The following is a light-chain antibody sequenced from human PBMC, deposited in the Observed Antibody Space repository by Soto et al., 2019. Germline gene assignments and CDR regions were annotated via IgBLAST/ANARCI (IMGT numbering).Light chain of an antibody. Sequence: LYSSNNKNYLAWYRQKPGQPPKLLIYWASTRESGVPDRFSGSGSGTHHTLSICSLQAEDDALYCCPHYHSPPLPFAGGTKLDIK. CDR3: PHYHSPPLP. CDR1: LYSSNNKNY. V-gene: IGKV4-1*01. CDR2: WAS. J-gene: IGKJ4*01.